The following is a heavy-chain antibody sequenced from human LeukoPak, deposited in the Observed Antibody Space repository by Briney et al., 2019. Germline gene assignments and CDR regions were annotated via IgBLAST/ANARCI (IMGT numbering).Heavy chain of an antibody. J-gene: IGHJ4*02. Sequence: PGRSLRLSCAASGFTFDDYTMHWVRQAPGKGLEWVFLISWNGVTTYYADSVKGRFTISRDNSKNSLYLQMNSLRTEDTALYYCTKERGTSGYFDYWGQGTLVTVSS. D-gene: IGHD3-10*01. CDR1: GFTFDDYT. CDR2: ISWNGVTT. CDR3: TKERGTSGYFDY. V-gene: IGHV3-43*01.